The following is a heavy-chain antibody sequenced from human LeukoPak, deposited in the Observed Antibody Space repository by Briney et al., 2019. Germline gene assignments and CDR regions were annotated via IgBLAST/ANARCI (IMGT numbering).Heavy chain of an antibody. CDR2: IYHSGNT. Sequence: SETLSLTCSVSGASMSSNYWSWIRQPPGKGLEWIGYIYHSGNTNYSPSLESRVTMSVDESKNQFSLRVHFVSAADTAVYYCASTRRAAVAGGFDSWGQGTLVTVSS. CDR1: GASMSSNY. J-gene: IGHJ4*02. V-gene: IGHV4-4*09. CDR3: ASTRRAAVAGGFDS. D-gene: IGHD6-19*01.